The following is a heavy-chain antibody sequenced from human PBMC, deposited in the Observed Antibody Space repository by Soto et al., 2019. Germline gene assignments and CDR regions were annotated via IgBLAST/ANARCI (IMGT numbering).Heavy chain of an antibody. V-gene: IGHV4-59*01. CDR3: ARGKRLDAFDI. CDR2: IYYSGST. J-gene: IGHJ3*02. CDR1: GGSISSYY. Sequence: PSETLSLTCTVSGGSISSYYWSWIRQPPGKGLEWIGYIYYSGSTNYNPSLKSRVTISVDTSKNQFSLKLSSVTAADTAVYYCARGKRLDAFDIWGQGTMVTVSS.